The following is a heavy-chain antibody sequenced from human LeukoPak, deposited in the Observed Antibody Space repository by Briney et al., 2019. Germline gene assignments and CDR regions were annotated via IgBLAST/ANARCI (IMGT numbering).Heavy chain of an antibody. CDR2: IYTRGST. Sequence: SETLSLTCTVSGGSIDNYYWSWIRQPAGKGLEWIGRIYTRGSTNYNPSLKSRVTMSVDTSKNQFSLKLSSVTAADTAAYYCARGRYCSADICSGGDAFDIWGQGTMVSVSS. CDR3: ARGRYCSADICSGGDAFDI. J-gene: IGHJ3*02. CDR1: GGSIDNYY. D-gene: IGHD2-15*01. V-gene: IGHV4-4*07.